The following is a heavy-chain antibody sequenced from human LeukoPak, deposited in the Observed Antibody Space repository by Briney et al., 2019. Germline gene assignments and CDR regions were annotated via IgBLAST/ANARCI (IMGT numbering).Heavy chain of an antibody. V-gene: IGHV1-8*03. CDR2: MNPNSGNT. CDR1: GYTFTSYY. CDR3: ARRLGYCSGGSCWYNWFDP. J-gene: IGHJ5*02. D-gene: IGHD2-15*01. Sequence: GASVKVSCKASGYTFTSYYMHWVRQATGQGLEWMGWMNPNSGNTGYAQKFQGRVTITRNTSISTAYMELSSLRSEDTAVYYCARRLGYCSGGSCWYNWFDPWGQGTLVTVSS.